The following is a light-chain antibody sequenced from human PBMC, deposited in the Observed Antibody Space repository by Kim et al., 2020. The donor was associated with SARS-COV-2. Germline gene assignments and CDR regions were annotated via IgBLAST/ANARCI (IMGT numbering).Light chain of an antibody. Sequence: RLIIVCTVTSSNIMVNNDVHWYQDLPATAPKLLIYTNDNRPSGVPDRFSVSKSDTSASLAITGLQAEDDADYYCQSYDNRLSGWIFGGGTQLTVL. J-gene: IGLJ2*01. V-gene: IGLV1-40*01. CDR1: SSNIMVNND. CDR2: TND. CDR3: QSYDNRLSGWI.